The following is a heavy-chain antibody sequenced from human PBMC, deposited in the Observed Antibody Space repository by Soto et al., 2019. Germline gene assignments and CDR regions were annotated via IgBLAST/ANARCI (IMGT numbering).Heavy chain of an antibody. CDR2: ISAYNGNT. CDR1: GYTFTSYG. V-gene: IGHV1-18*01. CDR3: ARDDYGDYLDAFDL. J-gene: IGHJ3*01. Sequence: QVQLVQSGAEVKKPGASVKVSCKASGYTFTSYGISWVRQAPGQVLEWMGWISAYNGNTNYAQKLQGRVTMTTDTATLTAYMELRSLRSDDTAVYYCARDDYGDYLDAFDLWGQGTMVTVSS. D-gene: IGHD4-17*01.